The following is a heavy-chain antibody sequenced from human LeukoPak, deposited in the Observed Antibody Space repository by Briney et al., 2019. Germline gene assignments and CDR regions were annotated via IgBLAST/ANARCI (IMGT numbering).Heavy chain of an antibody. V-gene: IGHV1-2*04. J-gene: IGHJ4*02. CDR1: GYTFTGYY. Sequence: ASVKVSCKASGYTFTGYYMHWVRQAPGQGLEWMGWINPNSGGTNYAQKSQGWVTMTRDTSISTAYMELSRLRSDDTAVYYCARSLKGYYGSGSPDYWGQGTLVTVSS. CDR3: ARSLKGYYGSGSPDY. D-gene: IGHD3-10*01. CDR2: INPNSGGT.